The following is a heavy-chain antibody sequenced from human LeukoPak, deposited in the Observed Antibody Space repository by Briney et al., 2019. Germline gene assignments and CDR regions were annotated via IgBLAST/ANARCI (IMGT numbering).Heavy chain of an antibody. CDR2: IYFSGST. V-gene: IGHV4-39*07. D-gene: IGHD6-13*01. CDR3: ARGLTSSWSGAAFQPFDY. J-gene: IGHJ4*02. CDR1: GVSITSNGYY. Sequence: SETLSLTCTVSGVSITSNGYYWGWIRQPPGKGLEWIGNIYFSGSTYYNPSLKSRLSMSVDTSKNQFSLRLSSMTAADTAVFYCARGLTSSWSGAAFQPFDYWGQGTLVTVSS.